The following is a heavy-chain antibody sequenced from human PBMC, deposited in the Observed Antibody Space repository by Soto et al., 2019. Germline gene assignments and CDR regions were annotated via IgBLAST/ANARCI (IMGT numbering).Heavy chain of an antibody. J-gene: IGHJ4*02. V-gene: IGHV4-30-4*01. Sequence: SETLSLTCTVSGGSISSGDYYWSWIRQPPGKGLEWIGYIYYSGSTYYNPSLKSRVTISVDRSRNQLSLNLTSVTAADTAVYYCARDVRRYYSDQFDSWGQGILVTVSS. CDR3: ARDVRRYYSDQFDS. CDR1: GGSISSGDYY. CDR2: IYYSGST. D-gene: IGHD4-17*01.